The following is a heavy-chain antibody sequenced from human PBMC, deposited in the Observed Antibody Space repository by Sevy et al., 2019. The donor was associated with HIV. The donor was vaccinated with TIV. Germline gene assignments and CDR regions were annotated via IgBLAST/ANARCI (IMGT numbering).Heavy chain of an antibody. D-gene: IGHD2-21*01. V-gene: IGHV3-9*01. J-gene: IGHJ6*02. CDR1: GFTFSSYE. CDR3: AKDINRGCDGVNCYSYYYYFYGLDV. CDR2: ISWNSRNI. Sequence: GGSLRLSCAASGFTFSSYEMNWVRQAPGKGLEWVSGISWNSRNIGYADSVKGRFTISRDNARHFVYLEMNSLRPEDTAFYYCAKDINRGCDGVNCYSYYYYFYGLDVWGQGTTVTVSS.